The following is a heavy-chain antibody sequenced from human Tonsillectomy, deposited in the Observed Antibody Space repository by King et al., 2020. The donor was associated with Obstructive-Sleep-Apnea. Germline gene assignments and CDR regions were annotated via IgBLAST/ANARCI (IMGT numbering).Heavy chain of an antibody. CDR3: ARRNWFDP. CDR2: IKYDGSEK. J-gene: IGHJ5*02. Sequence: VQLVESGGGLVQPGGSLRLSCAASGFTFSDYWMNWVRQAPGKGLEWGANIKYDGSEKYYVDSVKGRFTISRDNAKNSLYLQMDSLRVDDTAVYYCARRNWFDPWGQGTLVTVSS. V-gene: IGHV3-7*03. CDR1: GFTFSDYW. D-gene: IGHD1-14*01.